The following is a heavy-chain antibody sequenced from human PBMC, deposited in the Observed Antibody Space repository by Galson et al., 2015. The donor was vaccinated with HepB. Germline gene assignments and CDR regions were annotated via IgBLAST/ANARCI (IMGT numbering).Heavy chain of an antibody. CDR2: IKEDGSVK. D-gene: IGHD3-10*01. V-gene: IGHV3-7*05. J-gene: IGHJ6*02. CDR3: ARVKRGEWYSFYYYGMDV. CDR1: EFILSMYW. Sequence: SLRLSCAASEFILSMYWMNWVRQAPGKGLEWVANIKEDGSVKNYVDSVKGRFTIARDNAKNSLYLQMNSLRAEDTAVYYCARVKRGEWYSFYYYGMDVWGRGTTVTVSS.